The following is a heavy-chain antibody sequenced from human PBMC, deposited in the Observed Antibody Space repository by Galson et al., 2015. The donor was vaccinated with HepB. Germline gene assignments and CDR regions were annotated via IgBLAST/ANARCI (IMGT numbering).Heavy chain of an antibody. CDR1: GGSFSGYY. CDR3: ARTADYGDYADWYFDL. Sequence: ETLSLTCAVYGGSFSGYYWNWIRQPPGKGLEWIGEINHRGNTKSNPSLKSRVTISVDASKSQCSLNLTSVTAADTAVYYCARTADYGDYADWYFDLWGRGTLVTVSS. J-gene: IGHJ2*01. CDR2: INHRGNT. D-gene: IGHD4-17*01. V-gene: IGHV4-34*01.